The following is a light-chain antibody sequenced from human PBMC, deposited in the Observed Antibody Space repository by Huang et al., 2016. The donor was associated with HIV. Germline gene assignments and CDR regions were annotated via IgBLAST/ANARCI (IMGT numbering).Light chain of an antibody. CDR1: QSVSIY. CDR2: DAS. Sequence: EIVLTQSPATLSLSPGERATLSCRASQSVSIYLAWYQQKPGQAPRLRIDDASNRATGIPARFSGSGSGTDFTLTISSLEPEDFAVYYCQQRSNWPLTFGGGTKVEIK. J-gene: IGKJ4*01. CDR3: QQRSNWPLT. V-gene: IGKV3-11*01.